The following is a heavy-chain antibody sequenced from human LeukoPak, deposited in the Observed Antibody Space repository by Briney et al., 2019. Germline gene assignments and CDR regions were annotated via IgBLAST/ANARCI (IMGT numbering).Heavy chain of an antibody. CDR2: IYYSGST. CDR3: ARIFSGLGGAYYFNY. V-gene: IGHV4-59*01. Sequence: SETLSLTCTVSGGSISSYYWSWIRQPPGKGLEWIGYIYYSGSTNYNPSLKSRVTISVDTSKNQFSLKLSSVTAADTAVYYCARIFSGLGGAYYFNYWGQGTLVTASS. D-gene: IGHD2-21*01. CDR1: GGSISSYY. J-gene: IGHJ4*02.